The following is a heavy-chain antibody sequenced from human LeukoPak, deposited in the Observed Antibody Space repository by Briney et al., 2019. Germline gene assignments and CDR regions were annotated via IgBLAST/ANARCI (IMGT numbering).Heavy chain of an antibody. J-gene: IGHJ3*02. CDR1: GGSISSYY. CDR3: AREGGGDGYNKDDDAFDI. CDR2: IYYSGST. V-gene: IGHV4-59*01. D-gene: IGHD5-24*01. Sequence: PSETLSLTCTVSGGSISSYYWSWIRQPPGKGLEWIGYIYYSGSTNYNPSLKCRVTISVDTSKNQFSLKLSSVTAADTAVYYCAREGGGDGYNKDDDAFDIWGQGTMVTVSS.